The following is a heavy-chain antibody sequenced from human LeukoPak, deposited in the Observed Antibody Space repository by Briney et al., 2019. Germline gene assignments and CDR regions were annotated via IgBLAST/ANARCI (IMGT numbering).Heavy chain of an antibody. CDR3: ARDRGNWNYFDY. Sequence: GGSLRLSCAASGFTVSSNYMSWVRQAPGKGLEWVSVIYSGGSTYYADSVKGRFTISRDNSKNTLYLQMNSLRAEDTAVYYRARDRGNWNYFDYWGQGTLVTVSS. CDR1: GFTVSSNY. CDR2: IYSGGST. D-gene: IGHD1-1*01. J-gene: IGHJ4*02. V-gene: IGHV3-66*02.